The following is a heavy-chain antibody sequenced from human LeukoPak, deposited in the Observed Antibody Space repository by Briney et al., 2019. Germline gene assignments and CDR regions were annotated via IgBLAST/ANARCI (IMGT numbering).Heavy chain of an antibody. CDR2: IYYSGST. D-gene: IGHD2-21*02. Sequence: SETLSLTCTVSGGSISIYYWSWIRQPPGKGLEWIGYIYYSGSTNYNPSLKSRVTISVDTSKNQFSLKLSSVTAADTAVYYCARAEPMSRASDYYPYYFDYWGQGTLVTVSS. CDR1: GGSISIYY. J-gene: IGHJ4*02. V-gene: IGHV4-59*01. CDR3: ARAEPMSRASDYYPYYFDY.